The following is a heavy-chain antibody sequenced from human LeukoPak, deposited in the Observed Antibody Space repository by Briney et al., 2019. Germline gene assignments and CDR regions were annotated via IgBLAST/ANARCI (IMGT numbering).Heavy chain of an antibody. CDR3: ARVPDKAAGGAIGGPDC. D-gene: IGHD6-13*01. CDR2: ISGSGGST. V-gene: IGHV3-23*01. Sequence: GGTLRLSCAASGFTFSSYGMSWVRQAPGKGLEWVSAISGSGGSTYYAESVKGRFTISRDNGRNSLYLQMNSLRAEDTAVYYCARVPDKAAGGAIGGPDCWGQGTLVRVSS. J-gene: IGHJ4*02. CDR1: GFTFSSYG.